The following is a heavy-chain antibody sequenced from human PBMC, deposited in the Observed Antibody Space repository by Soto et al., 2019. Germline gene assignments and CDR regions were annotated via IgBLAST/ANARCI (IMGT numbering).Heavy chain of an antibody. J-gene: IGHJ4*02. D-gene: IGHD3-9*01. CDR3: AKVSPHYDILTGYPYFDY. CDR1: GFTFSSYA. Sequence: GGSLRLSCAASGFTFSSYAMSWVRQAPGKGLEWVSAISGSGGSTYYADSVKGRFTISRDNSKNTLYLQMNSLRAEDTAVYYCAKVSPHYDILTGYPYFDYWGQGTLVTVSS. CDR2: ISGSGGST. V-gene: IGHV3-23*01.